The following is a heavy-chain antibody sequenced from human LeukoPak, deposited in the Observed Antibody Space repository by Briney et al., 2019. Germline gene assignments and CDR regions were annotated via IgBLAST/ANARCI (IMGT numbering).Heavy chain of an antibody. Sequence: SVKVSCKASGGTFSSYAISWVRQAPGQGLEWMGGIIPIFGTANYAQKFQGRVTITADESTSTAYMELSSLRSEDTAVYYCARDEAYCSGGSCGAFDIRGQGTMVTVSS. J-gene: IGHJ3*02. D-gene: IGHD2-15*01. V-gene: IGHV1-69*01. CDR1: GGTFSSYA. CDR3: ARDEAYCSGGSCGAFDI. CDR2: IIPIFGTA.